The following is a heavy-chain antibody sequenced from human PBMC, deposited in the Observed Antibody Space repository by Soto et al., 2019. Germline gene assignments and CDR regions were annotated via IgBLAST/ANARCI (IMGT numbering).Heavy chain of an antibody. V-gene: IGHV3-74*01. Sequence: GGSLRLSCAASGFTFSSYWMHWVRQAPGKGLVWVSRINSDGSSTSYADSVKGRFTISRDNAKNTLYLQMNSLRAEDTAVYYCANGASAYSYRSPAFDLWGQGTLVTVSS. J-gene: IGHJ4*02. CDR3: ANGASAYSYRSPAFDL. CDR1: GFTFSSYW. D-gene: IGHD5-18*01. CDR2: INSDGSST.